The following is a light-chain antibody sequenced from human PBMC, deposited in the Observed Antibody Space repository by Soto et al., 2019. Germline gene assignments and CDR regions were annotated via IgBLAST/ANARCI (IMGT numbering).Light chain of an antibody. Sequence: IVMTQSPSTLSVSPGERATLYCRASQSVSSNLAWYQQKPGQAPRLLIYGASTRATGIPARFSGSGSGTEFTLTISSLQPEDFATYYCQHYSTVWAFGQGTKVDIK. CDR3: QHYSTVWA. J-gene: IGKJ1*01. V-gene: IGKV3-15*01. CDR1: QSVSSN. CDR2: GAS.